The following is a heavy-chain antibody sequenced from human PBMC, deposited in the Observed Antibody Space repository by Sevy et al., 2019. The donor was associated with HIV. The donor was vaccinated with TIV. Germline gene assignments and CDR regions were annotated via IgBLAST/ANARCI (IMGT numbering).Heavy chain of an antibody. CDR3: AGENAWGRGYS. D-gene: IGHD1-26*01. J-gene: IGHJ4*02. Sequence: SETLSLTCTVSCGSITSLYWNWIRQPPGKGLEWIVNIYYNGHINYNPSLKSRVTLSLDTSKNQFSLRLSSVTAADTAMYYCAGENAWGRGYSWGQGTLVTVSS. CDR2: IYYNGHI. V-gene: IGHV4-59*08. CDR1: CGSITSLY.